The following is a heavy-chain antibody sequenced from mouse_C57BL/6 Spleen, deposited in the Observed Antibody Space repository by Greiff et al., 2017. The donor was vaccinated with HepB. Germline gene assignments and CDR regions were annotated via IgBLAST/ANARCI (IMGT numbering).Heavy chain of an antibody. Sequence: QVQLQQSGPELVKPGASVKISCKASGYAFSSSWMNWVKQRPGKGLEWIGRIYPGDGDTNYNGKFKGKATLTADKSSSTAYMQLSSLTSEDSAVYFCARTDYSNYEGYWSQGTTLTVSS. J-gene: IGHJ2*01. CDR1: GYAFSSSW. V-gene: IGHV1-82*01. CDR3: ARTDYSNYEGY. D-gene: IGHD2-5*01. CDR2: IYPGDGDT.